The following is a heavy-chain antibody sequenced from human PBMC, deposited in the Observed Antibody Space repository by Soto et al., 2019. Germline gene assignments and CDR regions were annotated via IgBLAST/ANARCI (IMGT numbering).Heavy chain of an antibody. V-gene: IGHV4-4*02. CDR1: GASTSSGDW. CDR3: ARMGSPVTTNRLDY. D-gene: IGHD4-17*01. J-gene: IGHJ4*02. CDR2: IYHSGAT. Sequence: QVQLQESGPGLVKPSGTLSLTCDVSGASTSSGDWWSWVRQPPGQGPEWIGEIYHSGATNYNPSLESRVTMSVDKSKNQFSLKLTSVTAADTAVYYCARMGSPVTTNRLDYWGQGTLVAVSS.